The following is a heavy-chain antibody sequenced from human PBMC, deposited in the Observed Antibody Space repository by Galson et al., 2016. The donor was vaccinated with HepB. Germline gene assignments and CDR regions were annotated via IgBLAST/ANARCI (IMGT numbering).Heavy chain of an antibody. CDR2: IYHTGST. CDR1: GASISSDRW. D-gene: IGHD3-10*01. Sequence: ETLSLTCAVSGASISSDRWWNWLRQSPGKGLEWIGEIYHTGSTNYNPSLKSRVSISIDKSKNDLSLDLGSVTAADTAVYYCARMKFGFKVFDQWGQGTLVTVSP. CDR3: ARMKFGFKVFDQ. J-gene: IGHJ4*02. V-gene: IGHV4-4*02.